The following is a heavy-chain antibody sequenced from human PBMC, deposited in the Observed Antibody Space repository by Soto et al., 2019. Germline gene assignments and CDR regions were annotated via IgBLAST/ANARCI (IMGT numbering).Heavy chain of an antibody. CDR1: GFTFRRHA. CDR2: VSSDGSAK. D-gene: IGHD3-10*01. J-gene: IGHJ4*02. V-gene: IGHV3-30*04. CDR3: ARSRSGAVADSFDS. Sequence: QVHLVESGGGVVQPGRSLRLSCAASGFTFRRHAVHWVRQAPGKGLEWVAVVSSDGSAKYYLDSVKGRFTSSRDNSKNTAFLQLNSLSSEDTAVYYCARSRSGAVADSFDSWGQGILVTVST.